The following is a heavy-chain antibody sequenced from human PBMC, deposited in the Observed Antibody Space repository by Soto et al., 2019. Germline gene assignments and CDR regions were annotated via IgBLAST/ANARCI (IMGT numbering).Heavy chain of an antibody. D-gene: IGHD3-10*01. V-gene: IGHV5-51*01. CDR1: GYSFTSYW. CDR3: ARHFLPFYYGSGSYYNGDTSFDY. J-gene: IGHJ4*02. CDR2: IYPGDSDT. Sequence: GESLKISCKGSGYSFTSYWIGWVRQMPGKGLEWMGIIYPGDSDTRYSPSFQGQVTISADKSISTAYLQWSSLKASDTAMYYCARHFLPFYYGSGSYYNGDTSFDYWGQGTLVTVSS.